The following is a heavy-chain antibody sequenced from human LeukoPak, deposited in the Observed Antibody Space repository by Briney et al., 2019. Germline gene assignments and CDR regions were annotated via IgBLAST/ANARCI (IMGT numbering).Heavy chain of an antibody. D-gene: IGHD2-8*02. CDR2: IRPSGGRA. CDR1: GYTFTSYY. J-gene: IGHJ4*02. V-gene: IGHV1-46*01. CDR3: AREPTESYCVDY. Sequence: AAVKVSCKESGYTFTSYYIHWVRQAPGQGLKWMGIIRPSGGRASYPQNFQGRVTMTMDMSASTVHMELSSLTSEDTARYYCAREPTESYCVDYWGQGAPVTVSS.